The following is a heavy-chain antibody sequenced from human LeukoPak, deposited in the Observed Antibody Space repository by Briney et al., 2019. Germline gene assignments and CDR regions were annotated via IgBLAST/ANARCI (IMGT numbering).Heavy chain of an antibody. V-gene: IGHV3-64*02. J-gene: IGHJ4*02. CDR3: ARGPYSGSYSDY. Sequence: GGSLRLSCAASGFTFPTSAMHWVRHAPGKGLEYVSAISSNGGSTFYADSVRGRFTISRDNSKNTLDLQMGSLTAEDMGVYYCARGPYSGSYSDYWGQGTLVSVSS. CDR1: GFTFPTSA. D-gene: IGHD1-26*01. CDR2: ISSNGGST.